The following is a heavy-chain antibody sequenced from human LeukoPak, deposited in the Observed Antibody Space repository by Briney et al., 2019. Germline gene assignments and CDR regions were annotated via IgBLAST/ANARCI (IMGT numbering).Heavy chain of an antibody. Sequence: AGGSLRLSCAASGFTFSSYAMSWVRQAPGKGLEWVSYISSRGATIYYADSVKGRFTISRDNAKNSLYLQMNSLRDEDTAVYYCTRDPGSGWPPGIDYWGQGTLVTVSS. V-gene: IGHV3-48*02. CDR1: GFTFSSYA. D-gene: IGHD6-19*01. J-gene: IGHJ4*02. CDR2: ISSRGATI. CDR3: TRDPGSGWPPGIDY.